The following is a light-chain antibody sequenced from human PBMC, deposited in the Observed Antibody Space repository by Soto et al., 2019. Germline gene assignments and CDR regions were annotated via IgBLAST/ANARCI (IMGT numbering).Light chain of an antibody. V-gene: IGKV2-29*02. CDR1: RSLLHSDEKTH. J-gene: IGKJ2*01. CDR2: EAS. CDR3: MHAIELPHT. Sequence: VMTQTPLSLSVTPGQPASISCKSSRSLLHSDEKTHLYWYLQRPGQAPQLLIYEASNRFSGVRDRFSGSGSGTDFTLNISRVEPEDVGTYYCMHAIELPHTFGQGTKLEIK.